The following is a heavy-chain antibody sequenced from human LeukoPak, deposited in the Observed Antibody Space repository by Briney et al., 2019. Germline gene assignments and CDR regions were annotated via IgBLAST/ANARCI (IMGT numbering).Heavy chain of an antibody. Sequence: GSLRLSCAASGFTFSNYAMSWVRQAPGKGLEWVSVVTGSGGGTDYADSVKGRFTISRDNSKNTLYLQMNSLRAEDTAVYYCAKGLGSGSGYFDYWGQGTLVTVSS. CDR2: VTGSGGGT. D-gene: IGHD3-10*01. V-gene: IGHV3-23*01. CDR1: GFTFSNYA. J-gene: IGHJ4*02. CDR3: AKGLGSGSGYFDY.